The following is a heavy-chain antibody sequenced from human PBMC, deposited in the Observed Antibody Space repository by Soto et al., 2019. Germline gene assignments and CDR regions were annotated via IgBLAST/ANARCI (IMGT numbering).Heavy chain of an antibody. CDR1: GFSFGDYY. V-gene: IGHV3-11*01. CDR3: ARRLFLDV. Sequence: QMRLVESGGNLGKPGGSLRLSCSGSGFSFGDYYMNWIRKAPGKGLEWVSYISSGGNTISYSDSVKGRFTISRDNAKKSVYLEMDSLRPEDTAVYYCARRLFLDVWGQGTLVTVSS. CDR2: ISSGGNTI. J-gene: IGHJ4*02. D-gene: IGHD2-21*01.